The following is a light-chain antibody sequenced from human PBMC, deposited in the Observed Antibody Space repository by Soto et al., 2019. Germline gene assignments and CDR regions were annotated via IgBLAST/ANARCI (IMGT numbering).Light chain of an antibody. Sequence: DIQMTQSPSSLSASVGDRFTITCRASQKVSPWLAWYQQKPGKAPKLLIYDVSALIRGVPSRFIGSGTGTEFTLTISGLHPEDFASYYCQQYESYSGTFGPGTKVDIK. CDR3: QQYESYSGT. J-gene: IGKJ1*01. CDR1: QKVSPW. V-gene: IGKV1-5*01. CDR2: DVS.